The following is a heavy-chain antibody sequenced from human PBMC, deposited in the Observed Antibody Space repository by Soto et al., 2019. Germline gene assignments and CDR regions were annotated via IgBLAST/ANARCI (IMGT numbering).Heavy chain of an antibody. V-gene: IGHV1-18*01. CDR1: GYTFATYG. Sequence: QARLVQSGPEVKMPGASVKVSCKTSGYTFATYGVSWVRQAPGQGLEWLGWISGYNGNTNYAKKVQDRVTLTTDTSTSTAYMELRSLRPDDTAVYYCARHRRYSGYTYFDYWGQGTLVTVSS. J-gene: IGHJ4*02. D-gene: IGHD6-25*01. CDR2: ISGYNGNT. CDR3: ARHRRYSGYTYFDY.